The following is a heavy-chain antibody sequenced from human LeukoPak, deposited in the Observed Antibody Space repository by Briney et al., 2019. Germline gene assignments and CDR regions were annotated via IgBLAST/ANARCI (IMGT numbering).Heavy chain of an antibody. CDR3: ARDPDIMITFGRMDV. D-gene: IGHD3-16*01. Sequence: GGSLRLSCAASGFTFSSYWMHWVRQAPGKGLVWVSRINSDGSSTSYADSVKGRFTISRDNAKNTLYLQMNSLRAEDTAVYYCARDPDIMITFGRMDVWGKGTTVTISS. J-gene: IGHJ6*03. V-gene: IGHV3-74*01. CDR1: GFTFSSYW. CDR2: INSDGSST.